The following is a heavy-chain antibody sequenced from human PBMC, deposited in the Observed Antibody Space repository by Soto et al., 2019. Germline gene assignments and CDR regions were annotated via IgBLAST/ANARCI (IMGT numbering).Heavy chain of an antibody. CDR3: AKDIGYYDSSGYYSPRYQFDY. J-gene: IGHJ4*02. D-gene: IGHD3-22*01. Sequence: PGGSLRLSCAASGFTFDDYAMHWVRQAPGKGLEWVSGISWNSGSIGYADSVKGRFTISRDNAKSSLYLQMNSLRAEDTALYYCAKDIGYYDSSGYYSPRYQFDYWGQGTLVTVSS. CDR1: GFTFDDYA. V-gene: IGHV3-9*01. CDR2: ISWNSGSI.